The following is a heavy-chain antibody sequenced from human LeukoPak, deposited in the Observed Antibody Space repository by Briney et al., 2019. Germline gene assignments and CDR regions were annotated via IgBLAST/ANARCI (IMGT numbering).Heavy chain of an antibody. D-gene: IGHD1-26*01. CDR1: GFTFSSYS. V-gene: IGHV3-21*04. CDR2: ISSSSSYI. CDR3: ARIVVGATTAFDY. J-gene: IGHJ4*02. Sequence: GGSLRLSCAASGFTFSSYSMNWVRQAPGKGLEWVSSISSSSSYIYYADSVKGRFTISRDNAKNTLYLQMNSLRSDDTAVYYCARIVVGATTAFDYWGQGTLVTVSS.